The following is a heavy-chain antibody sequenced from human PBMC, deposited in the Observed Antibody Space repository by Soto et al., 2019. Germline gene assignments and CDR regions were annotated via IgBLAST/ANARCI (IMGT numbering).Heavy chain of an antibody. CDR3: AATRGYNYYYGMDV. D-gene: IGHD3-22*01. CDR1: GFTFSSYA. Sequence: EVPLLESGGGLVQPGGSLRLSCAASGFTFSSYAMSWVRQAPGKGLEWVSAISGSGGSTYYADSVKGRFTISRDNSXNTLYLQMNSLRAEDTAVYYCAATRGYNYYYGMDVWGQGTTVTVSS. CDR2: ISGSGGST. J-gene: IGHJ6*02. V-gene: IGHV3-23*01.